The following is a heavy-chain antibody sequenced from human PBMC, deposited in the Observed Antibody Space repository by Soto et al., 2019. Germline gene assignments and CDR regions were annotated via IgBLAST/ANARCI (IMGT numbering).Heavy chain of an antibody. Sequence: ASVKVSCKASGYTFTSYYMHWVRQAPGQGLEWMGIINPSGGSTSYAQKFQGRVTMTRDTSTSTVYMELSSLRSEDTAVYYCARDSCSGGSCYLGSGANCFDPWGQGTLVTVSS. V-gene: IGHV1-46*01. CDR1: GYTFTSYY. J-gene: IGHJ5*02. CDR3: ARDSCSGGSCYLGSGANCFDP. D-gene: IGHD2-15*01. CDR2: INPSGGST.